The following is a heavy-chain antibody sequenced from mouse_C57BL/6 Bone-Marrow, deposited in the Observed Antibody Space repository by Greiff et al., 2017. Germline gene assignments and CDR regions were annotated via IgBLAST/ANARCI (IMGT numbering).Heavy chain of an antibody. CDR2: IYPGSGST. CDR3: ARGYYGKLNFDY. Sequence: QVQLQQPGAELVKPGASVKMSCKASGYTFTSYWITWVKQRPGQGLEWIGDIYPGSGSTNYNEKFKSKATLTVDTSSSTAYMQISSLTSEDSAVYYCARGYYGKLNFDYWGQGTTLTVSS. J-gene: IGHJ2*01. CDR1: GYTFTSYW. D-gene: IGHD2-1*01. V-gene: IGHV1-55*01.